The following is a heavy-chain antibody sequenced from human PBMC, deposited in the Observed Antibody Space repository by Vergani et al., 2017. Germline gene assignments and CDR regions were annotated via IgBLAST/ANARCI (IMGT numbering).Heavy chain of an antibody. CDR1: GGPISSSSYH. D-gene: IGHD5/OR15-5a*01. Sequence: QMQLQESGPGLVKPSETLSLTCTVSGGPISSSSYHWGWIRQPPGKGLEWIGSIYYSGSTYYNPSLKSRVTISVDTSKNQFSLKLSSVTAADTAVYYCARHAVYYYFDYWGQGTLVTVSS. CDR2: IYYSGST. V-gene: IGHV4-39*01. J-gene: IGHJ4*02. CDR3: ARHAVYYYFDY.